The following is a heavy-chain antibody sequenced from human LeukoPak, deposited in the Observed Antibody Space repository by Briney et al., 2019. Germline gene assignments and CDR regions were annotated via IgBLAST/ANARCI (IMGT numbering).Heavy chain of an antibody. CDR2: IWYDGSNK. CDR3: AKDFTWAATAPSFDY. V-gene: IGHV3-30*02. J-gene: IGHJ4*02. Sequence: PGGSLRLSCAASGFSFSSHGMHWVRQAPGKGLEWVTVIWYDGSNKYYADSVKGRFTISRDNSKNTLYLQMNSLRAEDTAVYYCAKDFTWAATAPSFDYWGQGTLVTVSS. CDR1: GFSFSSHG. D-gene: IGHD2-21*02.